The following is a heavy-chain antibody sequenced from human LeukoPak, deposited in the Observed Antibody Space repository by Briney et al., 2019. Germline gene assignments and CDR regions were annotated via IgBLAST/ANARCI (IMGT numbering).Heavy chain of an antibody. J-gene: IGHJ4*02. CDR3: ARDPARFGSGYYPEN. CDR2: IWSDGINK. Sequence: GGSLRLSCAASGFTFSNYGIHWVRQAPGKGLEWVAVIWSDGINKYYVDSVKGRFTISRDNSKNTLYLQMNSLRADDTSIYYCARDPARFGSGYYPENWGPGTQVTVSS. D-gene: IGHD3-22*01. V-gene: IGHV3-33*01. CDR1: GFTFSNYG.